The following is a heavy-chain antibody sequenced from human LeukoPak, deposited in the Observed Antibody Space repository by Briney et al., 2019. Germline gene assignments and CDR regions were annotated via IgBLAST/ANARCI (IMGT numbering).Heavy chain of an antibody. D-gene: IGHD3/OR15-3a*01. V-gene: IGHV3-23*01. CDR2: ISGSGGST. CDR3: AKVATWTYFDY. CDR1: GFTFSSYA. Sequence: PGGSLRLSCAASGFTFSSYAMGWVRQAPGKGLEWVSAISGSGGSTYYADSVMGRFTISRDKSNNTLYLQMHSLGAEDTAVYYCAKVATWTYFDYWGQGTLVTVSS. J-gene: IGHJ4*02.